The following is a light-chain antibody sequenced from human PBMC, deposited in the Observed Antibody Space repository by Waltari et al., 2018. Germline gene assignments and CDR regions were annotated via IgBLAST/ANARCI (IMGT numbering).Light chain of an antibody. CDR1: KLGDKY. CDR2: QDS. J-gene: IGLJ2*01. Sequence: SYELTQPPSVSVSPGQTASITCSGDKLGDKYVCWYQQKPGQSPVLVIYQDSKRPSGIPGRFSGSNSENTATLTMSGTQAMDEDDYYCQAWDSSTAVVFGGGPKLTVL. V-gene: IGLV3-1*01. CDR3: QAWDSSTAVV.